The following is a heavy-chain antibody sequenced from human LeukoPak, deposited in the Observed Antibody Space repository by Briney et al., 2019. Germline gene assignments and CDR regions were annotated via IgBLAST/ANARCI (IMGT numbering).Heavy chain of an antibody. V-gene: IGHV4-30-2*01. J-gene: IGHJ5*02. Sequence: SETLSLTCTVSGGSISSGGYYWSWIRQPPGKGLEWIGYIYHSGSTYYNPSLKSRVTISVDRSKNQFSLKLSSVTAADTAVYYCARDYYYDRANWFDPWGQGTLVTVSS. CDR2: IYHSGST. CDR1: GGSISSGGYY. CDR3: ARDYYYDRANWFDP. D-gene: IGHD3-22*01.